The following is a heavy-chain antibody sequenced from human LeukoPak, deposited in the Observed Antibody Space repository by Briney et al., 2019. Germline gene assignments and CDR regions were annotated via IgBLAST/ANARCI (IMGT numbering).Heavy chain of an antibody. CDR2: IYYSGST. CDR1: GGSISNYY. CDR3: ARDWYSQNRPEHYFDY. J-gene: IGHJ4*02. V-gene: IGHV4-59*12. Sequence: KPSETLSLTCTVSGGSISNYYWSWIRQPPGKGLEWIGYIYYSGSTNYNPSLKSRVTISVDTSKNQFSLKLSSVTAADTAVYYCARDWYSQNRPEHYFDYWGQGTLVTVSS. D-gene: IGHD1-1*01.